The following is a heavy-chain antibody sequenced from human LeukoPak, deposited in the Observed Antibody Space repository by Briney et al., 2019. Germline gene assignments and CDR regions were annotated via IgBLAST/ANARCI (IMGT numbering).Heavy chain of an antibody. CDR3: ARATRMWEVLDY. CDR1: GFTFSSYS. Sequence: PGGSLRLFCAASGFTFSSYSMNCVRQAPGKGIEWISYMSASTTTTYYADSVKGRFTISRDNAKNSLFQQLNSLRAEDTAVYFCARATRMWEVLDYWGQGTLVTVSS. V-gene: IGHV3-48*04. CDR2: MSASTTTT. J-gene: IGHJ4*02. D-gene: IGHD1-26*01.